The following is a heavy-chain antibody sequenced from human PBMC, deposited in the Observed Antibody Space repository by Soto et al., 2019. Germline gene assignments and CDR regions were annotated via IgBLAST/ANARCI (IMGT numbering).Heavy chain of an antibody. V-gene: IGHV1-18*01. CDR3: ARVPRWQDDVLDNWFDP. CDR1: GYTFTSYG. J-gene: IGHJ5*02. CDR2: ISAYNGNT. Sequence: QVQLVQSGAEVKKPGASVKVSCKASGYTFTSYGISWVRQAPGQGLEWMGWISAYNGNTNYAQKLQGRVTMTTDTSTSTAYMELRSLRSDDTDVYYCARVPRWQDDVLDNWFDPWGQGTIVTVSS. D-gene: IGHD3-16*01.